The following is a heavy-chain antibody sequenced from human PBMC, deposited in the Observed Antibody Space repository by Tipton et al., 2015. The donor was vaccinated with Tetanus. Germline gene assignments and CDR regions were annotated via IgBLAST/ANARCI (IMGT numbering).Heavy chain of an antibody. J-gene: IGHJ4*02. D-gene: IGHD5-12*01. CDR1: GSSISRSGHY. V-gene: IGHV4-61*08. CDR2: VYHSGAT. CDR3: ARANNDYPKKGPFDY. Sequence: GLVKPSETLSLTCTVSGSSISRSGHYWTWIRQPPGKEPEWVGYVYHSGATNYHPSLKSRLAISADTSKNQFSLNLRSVITADTAVYYCARANNDYPKKGPFDYWGQGILVIVSP.